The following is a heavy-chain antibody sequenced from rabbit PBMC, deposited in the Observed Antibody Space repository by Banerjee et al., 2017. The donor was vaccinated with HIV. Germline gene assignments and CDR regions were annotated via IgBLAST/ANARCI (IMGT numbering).Heavy chain of an antibody. J-gene: IGHJ6*01. CDR3: ARDLAGVIGWNFNF. D-gene: IGHD4-1*01. CDR1: GFDFSSYYM. CDR2: IDPVFAGT. V-gene: IGHV1S45*01. Sequence: QEQLKESGGGLVQPGGSLKLSCKASGFDFSSYYMSWVRQAPGKGLEWIGYIDPVFAGTYYASWVNGRFTISKTSSTTVTLQMTSLTAADTATYFCARDLAGVIGWNFNFWGPGTLVTVS.